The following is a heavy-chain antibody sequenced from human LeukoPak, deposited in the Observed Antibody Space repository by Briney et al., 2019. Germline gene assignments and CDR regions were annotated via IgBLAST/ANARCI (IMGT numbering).Heavy chain of an antibody. CDR2: INPNSGGT. Sequence: GASVKVSCKASGYTFTGYYMHWVRQAPGQGLEWMGWINPNSGGTNYAQKFQGRVTMTRDTSISTAYMELSRLRSDDTAVYYCATSSIAAAGTAHDYWGQGTLVTVSS. V-gene: IGHV1-2*02. J-gene: IGHJ4*02. CDR1: GYTFTGYY. CDR3: ATSSIAAAGTAHDY. D-gene: IGHD6-13*01.